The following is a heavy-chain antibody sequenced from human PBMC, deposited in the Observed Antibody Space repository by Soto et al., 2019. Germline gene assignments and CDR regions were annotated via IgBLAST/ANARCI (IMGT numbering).Heavy chain of an antibody. J-gene: IGHJ3*02. CDR1: GGSISSYY. D-gene: IGHD3-9*01. CDR3: AGTYYDILTNAFDI. CDR2: IYYSGST. Sequence: QVQLQESGPGLVKPSETLSLTCTVSGGSISSYYWSWIRQPPGKGLEWIGYIYYSGSTNYNPSLKSRVTISVDTSKNQFSLKLSSVTAAGTAVYYCAGTYYDILTNAFDIWGQGTMVTVSS. V-gene: IGHV4-59*01.